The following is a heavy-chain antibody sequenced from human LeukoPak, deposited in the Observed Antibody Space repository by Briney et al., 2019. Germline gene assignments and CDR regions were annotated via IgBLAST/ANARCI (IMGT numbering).Heavy chain of an antibody. CDR2: TNHSGST. D-gene: IGHD3-3*01. CDR3: ADDSVIFGARAFGY. V-gene: IGHV4-34*08. Sequence: PGGSLRLSCAACGFTFSSYSMNWVRQAPGKGLEWIGETNHSGSTNYNPSLKSRVTISVDTSKNQFSLKLSSVTAADTAVYYCADDSVIFGARAFGYWGQGTLVTVS. CDR1: GFTFSSYS. J-gene: IGHJ4*02.